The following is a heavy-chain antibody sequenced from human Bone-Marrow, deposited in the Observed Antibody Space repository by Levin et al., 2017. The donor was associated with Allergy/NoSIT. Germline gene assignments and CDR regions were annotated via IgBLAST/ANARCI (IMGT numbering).Heavy chain of an antibody. CDR1: GFTLSHYY. CDR3: SRDIFFGTYHGSGEVDRGMGD. CDR2: ISSSGSTI. V-gene: IGHV3-11*01. J-gene: IGHJ6*02. D-gene: IGHD3-10*01. Sequence: GGSLRLSCAASGFTLSHYYMNWIRQAPGKGLEWIAYISSSGSTIYYADSVRGRFTISRDNAESSLYLQMNSLRAEDTAIYYCSRDIFFGTYHGSGEVDRGMGDWGQGTTVTVSS.